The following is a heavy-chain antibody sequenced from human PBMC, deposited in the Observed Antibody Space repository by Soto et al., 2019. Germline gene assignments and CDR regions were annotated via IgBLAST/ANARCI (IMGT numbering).Heavy chain of an antibody. J-gene: IGHJ3*02. D-gene: IGHD3-10*01. CDR2: IYSGGST. Sequence: EVQLVESGGGLVQPGGSLRLSCAASGFTVSSNYMSWVRQAPGKGLEWVSVIYSGGSTYYADSVKGRFTISRDNSKNTLYLKMNSLRAEDTAVYYCARDFRGSGSYFSDAFDIWGQGTMVTVSS. CDR3: ARDFRGSGSYFSDAFDI. CDR1: GFTVSSNY. V-gene: IGHV3-66*01.